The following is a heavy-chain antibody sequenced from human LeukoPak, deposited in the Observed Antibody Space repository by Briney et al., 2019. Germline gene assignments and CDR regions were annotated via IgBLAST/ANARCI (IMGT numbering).Heavy chain of an antibody. Sequence: GGSLKLSCAASGFTFSSYAMSWVRQAPGKGLEWVSAISGSSGSTYYADSLKGRFTISRDKSKNTPYLQMNSLRAEDTAVYYCAKFRSSGPDAFDIWGQGTMVSVSS. CDR1: GFTFSSYA. D-gene: IGHD3-22*01. CDR3: AKFRSSGPDAFDI. V-gene: IGHV3-23*01. J-gene: IGHJ3*02. CDR2: ISGSSGST.